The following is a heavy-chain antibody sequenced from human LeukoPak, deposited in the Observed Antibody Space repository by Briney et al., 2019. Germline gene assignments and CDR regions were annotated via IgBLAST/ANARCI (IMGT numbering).Heavy chain of an antibody. CDR3: ARAGYYYDSSGYYYDY. J-gene: IGHJ4*02. Sequence: GGSLRHSCAASGFTVSSNYMSWVRQAPGKGLEWVSVIYSGGSTYYADSVKGRFTISRHNSKNTLYLQMNSLRAEDTAVYYCARAGYYYDSSGYYYDYWGQGTLVTVSS. V-gene: IGHV3-53*04. CDR1: GFTVSSNY. D-gene: IGHD3-22*01. CDR2: IYSGGST.